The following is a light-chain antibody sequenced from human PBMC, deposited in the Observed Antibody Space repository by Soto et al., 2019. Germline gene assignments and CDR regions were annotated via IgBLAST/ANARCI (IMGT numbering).Light chain of an antibody. V-gene: IGKV1-5*03. J-gene: IGKJ1*01. Sequence: DIQMTQSPPSLSASVGDRVTITCRASQSISGYLNWYQQKPGKAPKLLIYKASTLKSGVPSRFSGSGSGTEFTLTISSLQPDDFATYYCQHYNSYSEAFGQGTKVDIK. CDR2: KAS. CDR3: QHYNSYSEA. CDR1: QSISGY.